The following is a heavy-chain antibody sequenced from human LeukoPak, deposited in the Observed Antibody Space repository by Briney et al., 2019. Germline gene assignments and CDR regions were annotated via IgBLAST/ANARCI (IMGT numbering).Heavy chain of an antibody. CDR1: GFPFSNAW. J-gene: IGHJ3*02. CDR3: TTAPAAFDI. Sequence: QSGGSLRLSCTASGFPFSNAWMIWVRHPPGKGLEWVGRINSKTDGGTTDYAAPVKDRFTISRADSKDTLFLQMNSLKIEDTAVYYCTTAPAAFDIWGQGTMVTVSS. CDR2: INSKTDGGTT. V-gene: IGHV3-15*01.